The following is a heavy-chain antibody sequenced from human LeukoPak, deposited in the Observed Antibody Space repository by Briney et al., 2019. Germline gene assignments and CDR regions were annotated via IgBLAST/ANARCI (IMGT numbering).Heavy chain of an antibody. CDR1: GGSISSYY. V-gene: IGHV3-11*01. J-gene: IGHJ3*02. CDR3: ARESGYSYGGGAFDI. CDR2: ISSSGSTI. D-gene: IGHD5-18*01. Sequence: LSLTCTVSGGSISSYYWSWIRQAPGKGLEWVSYISSSGSTIYYADSVKGRFTISRDNAKNSLYLQMNSLRAEDTAVYYCARESGYSYGGGAFDIWGQGTMVTVSS.